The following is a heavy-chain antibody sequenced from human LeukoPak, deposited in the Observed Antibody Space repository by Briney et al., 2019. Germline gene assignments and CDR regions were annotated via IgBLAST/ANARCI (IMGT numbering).Heavy chain of an antibody. D-gene: IGHD3-22*01. V-gene: IGHV4-34*01. J-gene: IGHJ4*02. CDR1: GGSFSGYY. Sequence: PSETLSLTCAVYGGSFSGYYWSWIRQPPGKGLEWIGEINHSGSTNYNPSLKSRVTISVDTSKNQFSLKLSSVTAADTAVYYCARAPYYYDSSGYYRVFDYWGQGTLVTVSS. CDR3: ARAPYYYDSSGYYRVFDY. CDR2: INHSGST.